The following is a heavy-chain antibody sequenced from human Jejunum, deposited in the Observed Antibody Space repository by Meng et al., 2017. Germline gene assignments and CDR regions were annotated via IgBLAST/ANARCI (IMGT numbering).Heavy chain of an antibody. CDR3: ARDFFGLVVAGCPDY. V-gene: IGHV1-2*06. CDR1: GNTFTDYH. CDR2: FNPNSGGT. J-gene: IGHJ4*02. D-gene: IGHD6-19*01. Sequence: ASVKVSCKASGNTFTDYHMHWVRQAPGQGREWRGRFNPNSGGTNYAQKFQGRVTVTRNTSISTVYMELTSLRSDDAAVYYCARDFFGLVVAGCPDYWGQGTLVTVSS.